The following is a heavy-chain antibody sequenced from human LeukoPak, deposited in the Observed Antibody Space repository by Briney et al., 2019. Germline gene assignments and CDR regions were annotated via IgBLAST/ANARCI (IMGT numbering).Heavy chain of an antibody. V-gene: IGHV3-30*04. CDR3: ARDSSGSYNWFDP. Sequence: GGSLRLSCASSGFSFSSYAMHWVRQAPGKGLEWVAVISYDGSNEYYPDSVKGRFTISRDNSKNTLYLQMNSLRAEDTAVYYCARDSSGSYNWFDPWGQGTLVTVSS. CDR1: GFSFSSYA. D-gene: IGHD6-19*01. J-gene: IGHJ5*02. CDR2: ISYDGSNE.